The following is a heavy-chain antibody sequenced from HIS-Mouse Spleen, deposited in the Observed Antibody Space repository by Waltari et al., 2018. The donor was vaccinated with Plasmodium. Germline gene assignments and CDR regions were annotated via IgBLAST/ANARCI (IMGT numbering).Heavy chain of an antibody. CDR2: INNSGST. CDR3: ARSLGIASSYWYFDL. V-gene: IGHV4-38-2*02. Sequence: QVQLQESGPGLVKPPETLSLTCTVPGYSISRRHYWGWTRKPPGKGLEWIGSINNSGSTYYNPSLKSRVTISVDTSKNQFSRKLSSVTAADTAVYYCARSLGIASSYWYFDLWGRGTLVTVSS. J-gene: IGHJ2*01. CDR1: GYSISRRHY. D-gene: IGHD2-15*01.